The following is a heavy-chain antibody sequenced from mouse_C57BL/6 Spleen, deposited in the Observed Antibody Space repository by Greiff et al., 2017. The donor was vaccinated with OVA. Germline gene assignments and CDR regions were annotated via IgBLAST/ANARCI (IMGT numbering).Heavy chain of an antibody. Sequence: EVMLVESEGGLVQPGSSMKLSCTASGFTFSDYYMAWVRQVPEKGLEWVANINYDGSSTYYLDSLKSRFIISRDNAKNILYLQMSSLKSEDTATYYCARDYYGLLDYWGQGTTLTVSS. V-gene: IGHV5-16*01. CDR1: GFTFSDYY. CDR3: ARDYYGLLDY. D-gene: IGHD1-1*01. J-gene: IGHJ2*01. CDR2: INYDGSST.